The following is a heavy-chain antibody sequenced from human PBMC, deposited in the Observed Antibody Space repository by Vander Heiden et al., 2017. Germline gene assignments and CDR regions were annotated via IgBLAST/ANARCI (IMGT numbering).Heavy chain of an antibody. CDR1: GGSISGSNW. CDR2: IYHSGST. V-gene: IGHV4-4*02. J-gene: IGHJ4*02. D-gene: IGHD1-26*01. Sequence: QVQLQESGPGLVKPSGTLSLTCAVSGGSISGSNWWSGVRQPPGKGLEWIGEIYHSGSTNYNPSLKSRVTISVDKSKNQFSLKLSSVTAADTAVYYCARDWGGRNSGSYFDYWGQGTLVTVSS. CDR3: ARDWGGRNSGSYFDY.